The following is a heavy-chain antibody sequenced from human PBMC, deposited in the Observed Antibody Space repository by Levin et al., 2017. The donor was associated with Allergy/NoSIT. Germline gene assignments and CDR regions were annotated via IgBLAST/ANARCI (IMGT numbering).Heavy chain of an antibody. V-gene: IGHV3-33*01. CDR2: IWYDGSNK. Sequence: GGSLRLSCAASGFTFSSYGMHWVRQAPGKGLEWVAVIWYDGSNKYYADSVKGRFTISRDNSKNTLYLQMNSLRAEDTAVYYCARAPRALSSWGYSSSWYYYYYYMDVWGKGTTVTVSS. CDR3: ARAPRALSSWGYSSSWYYYYYYMDV. J-gene: IGHJ6*03. D-gene: IGHD6-13*01. CDR1: GFTFSSYG.